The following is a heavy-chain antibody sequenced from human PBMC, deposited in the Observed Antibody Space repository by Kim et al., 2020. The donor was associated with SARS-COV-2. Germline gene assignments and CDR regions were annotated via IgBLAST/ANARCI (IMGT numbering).Heavy chain of an antibody. J-gene: IGHJ5*02. CDR2: INLDDGST. Sequence: ASVKVSCKASGYAFSSSYMHWVRQAPGQGLEWMGIINLDDGSTIYTEKFQGRVTMTRDTSTTTVHMELSSLRSEDTAVYYCVRGGQFDPWGQGTLVTVSS. V-gene: IGHV1-46*01. CDR1: GYAFSSSY. CDR3: VRGGQFDP.